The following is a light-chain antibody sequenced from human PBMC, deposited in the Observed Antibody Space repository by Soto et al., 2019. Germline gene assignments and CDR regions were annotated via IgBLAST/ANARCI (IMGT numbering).Light chain of an antibody. V-gene: IGLV2-23*02. Sequence: QSVLTQPASVSGSPGQSITISCTGTSSDVGSYNLVSWYQQHPGKAPKLMIYEVSKRPSGVSNRFSGSKSGNTASLTISGLQAEGEADYYCCSYAGSSLLYVFGTGTKVTVL. CDR3: CSYAGSSLLYV. J-gene: IGLJ1*01. CDR1: SSDVGSYNL. CDR2: EVS.